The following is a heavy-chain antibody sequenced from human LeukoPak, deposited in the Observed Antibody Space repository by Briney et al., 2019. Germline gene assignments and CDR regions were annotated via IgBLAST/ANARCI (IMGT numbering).Heavy chain of an antibody. J-gene: IGHJ4*02. V-gene: IGHV3-30*02. Sequence: SGGSLRLSCGASGFTFSSYGMHWVRQAPGKGLEWVAFIRYDGSNRYYADSVKGRFTISRDNSKKTLYLQMNSLRAEDTAVYYCAKDRATMIVMIRAAPRGELDYWGQGSLVTVSS. D-gene: IGHD3-22*01. CDR2: IRYDGSNR. CDR3: AKDRATMIVMIRAAPRGELDY. CDR1: GFTFSSYG.